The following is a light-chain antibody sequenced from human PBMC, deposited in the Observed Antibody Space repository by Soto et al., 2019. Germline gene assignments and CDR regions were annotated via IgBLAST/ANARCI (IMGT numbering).Light chain of an antibody. Sequence: EIVLTQSPATLSLSPGERASLSCRASQSVSSSLAWYQQKPGQAPRLLIYDASNRATGIPVRFSGSGSKTDFTLTISSLEPEDFAIYYCQQRSNWPGTFGQGTKVDIK. CDR1: QSVSSS. CDR3: QQRSNWPGT. V-gene: IGKV3-11*01. CDR2: DAS. J-gene: IGKJ1*01.